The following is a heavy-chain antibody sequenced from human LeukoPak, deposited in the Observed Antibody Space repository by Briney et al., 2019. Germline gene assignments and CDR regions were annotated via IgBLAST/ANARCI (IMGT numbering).Heavy chain of an antibody. V-gene: IGHV3-30*14. Sequence: GGSLRLSCTTSGFTFSSYAMNWVRQAPGKGLEWVAVISYDGRQKCYADSVKGRFTISRDNSKNTLFLQMNSLRDEDTAVYYCTRVYLERLTAGYFDHWGQGTLVTVSP. D-gene: IGHD2-8*01. CDR3: TRVYLERLTAGYFDH. J-gene: IGHJ4*02. CDR2: ISYDGRQK. CDR1: GFTFSSYA.